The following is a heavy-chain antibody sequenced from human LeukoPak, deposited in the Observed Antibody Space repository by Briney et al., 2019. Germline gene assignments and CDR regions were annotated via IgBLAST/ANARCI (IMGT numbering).Heavy chain of an antibody. CDR2: ISAYNGNT. Sequence: GASVTVSFKASGYTFTIYGISWVRQAPGQGLKWMGWISAYNGNTNYAQKLQGRVTMTTDTSTSTAYMELRSLRSDDTAVYYCARDRTGGSSWWVYWGQGTLVTVSS. J-gene: IGHJ4*02. V-gene: IGHV1-18*01. D-gene: IGHD6-13*01. CDR1: GYTFTIYG. CDR3: ARDRTGGSSWWVY.